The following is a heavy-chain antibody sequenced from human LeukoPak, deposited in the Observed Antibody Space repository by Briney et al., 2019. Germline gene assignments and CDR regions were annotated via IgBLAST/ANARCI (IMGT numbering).Heavy chain of an antibody. V-gene: IGHV3-53*01. CDR2: IYSGGST. Sequence: GGSLRLPCTASGFTVSSNYMSWVRQAPGKGLEWVSVIYSGGSTYYADSVKGRFTISRDNSKNTLYLQMNSLRAEDTAVYYCARHASGSYNYWFDPWGQGTLVTVSS. D-gene: IGHD1-26*01. CDR3: ARHASGSYNYWFDP. J-gene: IGHJ5*02. CDR1: GFTVSSNY.